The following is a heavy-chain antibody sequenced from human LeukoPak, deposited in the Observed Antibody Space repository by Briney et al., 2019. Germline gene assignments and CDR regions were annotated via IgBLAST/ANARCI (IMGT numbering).Heavy chain of an antibody. V-gene: IGHV3-7*01. CDR1: GSTFSKKW. J-gene: IGHJ5*02. CDR2: IKEDGDEK. D-gene: IGHD2-15*01. CDR3: ASDGRGAGSPYNLFDP. Sequence: PGGSLRLSCAASGSTFSKKWMNWVRQAPGKGLEWVANIKEDGDEKKYVDSVKGRFTISRDNAKESLYLQMNSLRDEDTAVYYCASDGRGAGSPYNLFDPWGQGTLVIVSS.